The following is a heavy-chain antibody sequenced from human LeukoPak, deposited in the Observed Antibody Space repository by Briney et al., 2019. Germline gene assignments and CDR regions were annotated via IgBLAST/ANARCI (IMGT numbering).Heavy chain of an antibody. CDR3: ARDLVVPAAEQINYYDYYYMDV. D-gene: IGHD2-2*01. CDR2: IYTSGST. J-gene: IGHJ6*03. CDR1: GGSISSYY. V-gene: IGHV4-4*07. Sequence: PSETLPPTCTVSGGSISSYYWRWIRQPARKRLEWIVRIYTSGSTNYNPSLKSRVSMSVDTSKNQFSLKLSSVTAADTAVYYCARDLVVPAAEQINYYDYYYMDVWGKGTTVTVSS.